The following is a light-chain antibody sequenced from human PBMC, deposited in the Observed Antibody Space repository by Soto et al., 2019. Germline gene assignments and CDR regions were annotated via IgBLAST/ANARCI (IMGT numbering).Light chain of an antibody. J-gene: IGLJ2*01. CDR3: SSYAGNYNLV. V-gene: IGLV2-8*01. CDR1: SSDVGGYNY. CDR2: EVS. Sequence: QSVLTQPPSASGSPGQSVTISCTGTSSDVGGYNYVSWYQQHPGKAPKLMMYEVSKRPSGVPDRFSGSKSGNTASLTVSGLQAEDEADYFCSSYAGNYNLVFGGGTKLTVL.